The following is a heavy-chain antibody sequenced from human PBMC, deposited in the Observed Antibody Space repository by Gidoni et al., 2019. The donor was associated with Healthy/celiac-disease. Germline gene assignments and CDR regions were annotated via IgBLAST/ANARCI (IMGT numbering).Heavy chain of an antibody. Sequence: EVQLLESGGGLVQPGGSLRLSCAASGFTFSCYAMSWVRQAPGTGLEWVSGISGSGGSTYYADTVKGRCTISRDKSKNTLYLQMNSLRAEDTAVYDCAKSAAAGTLDPFDPWGQGTLVTVSS. V-gene: IGHV3-23*01. CDR1: GFTFSCYA. CDR3: AKSAAAGTLDPFDP. CDR2: ISGSGGST. D-gene: IGHD6-13*01. J-gene: IGHJ5*02.